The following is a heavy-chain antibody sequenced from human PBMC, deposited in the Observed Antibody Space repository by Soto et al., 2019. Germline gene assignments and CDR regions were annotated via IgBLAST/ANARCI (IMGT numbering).Heavy chain of an antibody. CDR2: IDPSDSKT. J-gene: IGHJ4*02. CDR1: GYSFPTYW. Sequence: GESLKISCRASGYSFPTYWISWVRQMPGKGLEWMGRIDPSDSKTYYSPSFQGHVTISADKSTSTAYLQFNNLTASFTAMYCCARLSDYWGQGTQVTVSS. CDR3: ARLSDY. V-gene: IGHV5-10-1*01.